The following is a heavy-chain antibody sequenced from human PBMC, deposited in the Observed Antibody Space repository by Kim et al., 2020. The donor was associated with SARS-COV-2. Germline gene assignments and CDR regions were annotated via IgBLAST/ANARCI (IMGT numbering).Heavy chain of an antibody. V-gene: IGHV1-2*02. CDR3: AGNLAAAGYNWFDP. D-gene: IGHD6-13*01. J-gene: IGHJ5*02. Sequence: AQKFKGRVTLTRDTSSSTAYMELSRLRSDDTAVYYCAGNLAAAGYNWFDPWGQGTLVTVSS.